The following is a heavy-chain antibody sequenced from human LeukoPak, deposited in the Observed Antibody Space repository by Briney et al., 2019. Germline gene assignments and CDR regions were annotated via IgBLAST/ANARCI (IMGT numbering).Heavy chain of an antibody. V-gene: IGHV4-39*07. CDR2: VFYTGKT. CDR3: ARVFDS. J-gene: IGHJ4*02. Sequence: SETLSLTCTVSGGSVSTSDYYWGWIRQSPVKGLEWIGGVFYTGKTNYNPSLRGRATISIDTSKNQFSLKLTYVTAADSAVYYCARVFDSWGQGTLATVSS. CDR1: GGSVSTSDYY.